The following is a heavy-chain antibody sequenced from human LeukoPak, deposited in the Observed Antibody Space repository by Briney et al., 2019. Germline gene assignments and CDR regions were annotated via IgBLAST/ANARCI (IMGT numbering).Heavy chain of an antibody. V-gene: IGHV3-21*01. D-gene: IGHD2-15*01. Sequence: PGGSLRLSCAASGFTFSSYSMNWVRQAPGKGLDWVSSISSSSSYIYYADSVKGRFTISRDNAKNSLYLQMNSLRAEDTAVYYCARAKLDIVVVVAATPDYWGQGTLVTVSS. CDR1: GFTFSSYS. J-gene: IGHJ4*02. CDR3: ARAKLDIVVVVAATPDY. CDR2: ISSSSSYI.